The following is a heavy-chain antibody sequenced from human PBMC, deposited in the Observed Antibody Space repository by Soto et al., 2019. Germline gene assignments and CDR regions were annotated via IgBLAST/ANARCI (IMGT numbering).Heavy chain of an antibody. CDR2: ISWNSGSI. V-gene: IGHV3-9*01. J-gene: IGHJ4*02. CDR1: GFTFDDYA. Sequence: EVQLVESGGGLVQPGRSLRLSCAASGFTFDDYAMHWVRQAPGKGLEWVSGISWNSGSIGYADSVKGRFTISRDNAKNSLYLQMNSLRAEDTGLYYCAKAGVVPAAMGTYYFDYWGQGTLVTVSS. CDR3: AKAGVVPAAMGTYYFDY. D-gene: IGHD2-2*01.